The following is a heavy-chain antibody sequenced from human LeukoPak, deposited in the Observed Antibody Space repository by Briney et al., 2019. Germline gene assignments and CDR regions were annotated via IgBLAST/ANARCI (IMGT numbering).Heavy chain of an antibody. D-gene: IGHD5-24*01. J-gene: IGHJ3*02. CDR1: GGSFSGYY. V-gene: IGHV4-34*01. Sequence: SETLSLTCAVYGGSFSGYYWSWIRQPPGKGLEWIGEINHSGSTNYNPSLKSRVTISVDTSKNQFSLKLSSMTAADTAVYYCARQATQYAFDIWGQGTMVTVSS. CDR2: INHSGST. CDR3: ARQATQYAFDI.